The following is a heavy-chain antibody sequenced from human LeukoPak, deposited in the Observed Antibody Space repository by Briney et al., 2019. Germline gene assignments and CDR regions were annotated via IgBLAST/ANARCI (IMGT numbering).Heavy chain of an antibody. Sequence: GASVKVSCKVSGYTFTVYYMHWVRQAPGQGLEWLGWINPNSGGTNYAQNFQGRVTMTRDTSISTAYMELSRLRSDDTAVYYCARQPEGTWFDPWGQGTLVTVSS. CDR3: ARQPEGTWFDP. CDR2: INPNSGGT. D-gene: IGHD1-1*01. V-gene: IGHV1-2*02. J-gene: IGHJ5*02. CDR1: GYTFTVYY.